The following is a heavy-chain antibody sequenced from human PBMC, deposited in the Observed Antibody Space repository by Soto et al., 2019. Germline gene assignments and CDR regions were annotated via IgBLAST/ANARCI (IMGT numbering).Heavy chain of an antibody. J-gene: IGHJ4*02. CDR3: ATRPKNWGSDY. CDR1: GGTFSSYA. V-gene: IGHV1-69*13. CDR2: IIPIFGTA. D-gene: IGHD7-27*01. Sequence: ASVKVSCKASGGTFSSYAISWVRQAPGQGLEWMGGIIPIFGTANYAQKFQGRVTITADESTSTAYMELSSLRSEDTAVYYCATRPKNWGSDYWGQVTLVTVSS.